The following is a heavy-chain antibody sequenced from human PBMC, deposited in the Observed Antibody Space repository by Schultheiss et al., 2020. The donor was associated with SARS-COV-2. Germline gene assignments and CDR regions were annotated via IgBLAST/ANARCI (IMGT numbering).Heavy chain of an antibody. D-gene: IGHD6-19*01. V-gene: IGHV3-23*01. CDR3: ARNHSSGWSLYY. J-gene: IGHJ4*02. CDR1: GFTFSNYA. CDR2: ISISPADS. Sequence: GGSLRLSCAASGFTFSNYAMSWVRQAPGKGLEWVSAISISPADSYYAGSVKGRFTISRDNSKNTLYLQMNSLRAEDTAVYYCARNHSSGWSLYYWGQGTLVTVSS.